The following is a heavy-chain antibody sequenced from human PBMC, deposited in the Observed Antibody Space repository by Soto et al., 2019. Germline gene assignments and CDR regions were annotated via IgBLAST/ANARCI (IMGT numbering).Heavy chain of an antibody. CDR3: ARDKDRLQLGGNYYYILDV. CDR2: IMPVFPTP. CDR1: GGTFSTSA. Sequence: QVQLVQSGAEVKKPGSSVKVSCKASGGTFSTSAISWVRQXPGQGLEWVGGIMPVFPTPDYAQNFQGRVTITADESTTTAYLELTSLRADDTAVYYCARDKDRLQLGGNYYYILDVWGQGTAITVSS. V-gene: IGHV1-69*12. D-gene: IGHD1-1*01. J-gene: IGHJ6*02.